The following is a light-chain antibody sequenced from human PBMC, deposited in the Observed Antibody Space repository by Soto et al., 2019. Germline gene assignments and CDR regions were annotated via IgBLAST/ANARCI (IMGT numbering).Light chain of an antibody. Sequence: EIVMTQSPVTLSVSPGERATLSCRASQSVNSNLAWYQQKPGQAPRLLIYGASTRATGIPARFSGSGSGTEFTLTISSLQSEDFAVYYCQQYNNCPPALTFGGGTKVEIK. V-gene: IGKV3-15*01. CDR1: QSVNSN. CDR2: GAS. CDR3: QQYNNCPPALT. J-gene: IGKJ4*01.